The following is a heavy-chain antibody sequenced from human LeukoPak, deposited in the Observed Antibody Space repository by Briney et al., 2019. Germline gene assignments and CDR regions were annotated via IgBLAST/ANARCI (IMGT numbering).Heavy chain of an antibody. D-gene: IGHD1-26*01. Sequence: GASVKVSCKASGYTFTGYYMHWVRQAPRQGLEWMGWINLSSGGTNYAQKFQGRVHMTRDTSISTAYMELSRLRSDDTAVYYCARAEGSGMFDYWGQGTLVTVSS. CDR1: GYTFTGYY. CDR2: INLSSGGT. CDR3: ARAEGSGMFDY. V-gene: IGHV1-2*02. J-gene: IGHJ4*02.